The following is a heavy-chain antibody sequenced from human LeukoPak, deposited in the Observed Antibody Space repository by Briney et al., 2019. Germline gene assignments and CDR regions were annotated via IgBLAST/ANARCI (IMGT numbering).Heavy chain of an antibody. V-gene: IGHV3-7*01. D-gene: IGHD6-6*01. CDR1: GFTFSSYW. CDR2: IKRDGSEK. J-gene: IGHJ6*03. CDR3: ARDTIGVAACPHYYYYYMDV. Sequence: GGSLRLSCAASGFTFSSYWMTWVRQAPGKGLEWVANIKRDGSEKYYVDSVKGRFTISRDNAKKSLHLQMNSLRAEDTVVYSCARDTIGVAACPHYYYYYMDVWGKGTTVTVSS.